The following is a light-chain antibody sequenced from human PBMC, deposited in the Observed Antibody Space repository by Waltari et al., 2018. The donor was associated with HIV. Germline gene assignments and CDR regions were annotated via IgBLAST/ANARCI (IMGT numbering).Light chain of an antibody. V-gene: IGKV4-1*01. Sequence: IVLTQSPDSLSVSLGGRVTITCPSSQSVFYSSNNKDYLAWYQVRPGQPPNLLIYWASTRESGVPDRFSGSGSGTNFTLTITSLQAEDVATYYCHQYFNTPLTFGGGTTVEI. CDR3: HQYFNTPLT. J-gene: IGKJ4*01. CDR2: WAS. CDR1: QSVFYSSNNKDY.